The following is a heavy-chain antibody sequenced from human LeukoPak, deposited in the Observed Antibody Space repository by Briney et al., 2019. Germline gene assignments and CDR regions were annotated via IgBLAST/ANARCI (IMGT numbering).Heavy chain of an antibody. CDR3: ARSRDGYNLDY. D-gene: IGHD5-24*01. CDR2: IYYSGST. Sequence: PSETLSLTCTVSGGSISSYYWSWIRQPPGKGLEWIGYIYYSGSTNYNPSLKSRVTISVDTSKNQFSLKLSSVTAADTAVYYCARSRDGYNLDYWGQGTVVTVSS. CDR1: GGSISSYY. J-gene: IGHJ4*02. V-gene: IGHV4-59*01.